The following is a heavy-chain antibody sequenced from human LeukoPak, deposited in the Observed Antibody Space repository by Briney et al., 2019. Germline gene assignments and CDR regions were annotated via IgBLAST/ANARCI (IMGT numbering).Heavy chain of an antibody. CDR1: GFTFSTHW. J-gene: IGHJ4*02. D-gene: IGHD1-26*01. CDR3: ARRIYSGDSMTAFDY. Sequence: PGESLKISCKSSGFTFSTHWIGWVRQMPGKGLEWMGSIYPTDSDTRYNPSFQGQVTISADRFITTGFLQLGSLRASDTGMYYWARRIYSGDSMTAFDYWGPGTLVTVSS. CDR2: IYPTDSDT. V-gene: IGHV5-51*01.